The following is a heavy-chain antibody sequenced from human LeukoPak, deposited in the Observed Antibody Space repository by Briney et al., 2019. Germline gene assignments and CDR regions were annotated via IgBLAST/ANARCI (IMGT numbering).Heavy chain of an antibody. Sequence: GGSLRLSCAASGLTFRTNAMSWVPQAPGEGLEWVSAISGRTGHTYYSDPVKGRFTISRDNSKSTLYLQMERRTPKYTAVYYWAKCRISGCHLIDYWGQGTLVTVSS. V-gene: IGHV3-23*01. CDR2: ISGRTGHT. D-gene: IGHD6-19*01. CDR1: GLTFRTNA. J-gene: IGHJ4*02. CDR3: AKCRISGCHLIDY.